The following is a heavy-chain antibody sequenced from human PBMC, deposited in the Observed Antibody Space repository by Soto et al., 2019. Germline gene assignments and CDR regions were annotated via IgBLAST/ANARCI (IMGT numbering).Heavy chain of an antibody. CDR1: GDSVSSNSAA. CDR2: TYYRSKWYN. V-gene: IGHV6-1*01. CDR3: ARDLSKRGSGWKYGMDV. J-gene: IGHJ6*02. Sequence: PSQTLSLTCAISGDSVSSNSAAWNWIRQSPSRGLEWLGRTYYRSKWYNDYAVSVKSRITINPDTSKNQFSLQLNSVTPEDTAVYYCARDLSKRGSGWKYGMDVWGQRNTVPVSS. D-gene: IGHD6-19*01.